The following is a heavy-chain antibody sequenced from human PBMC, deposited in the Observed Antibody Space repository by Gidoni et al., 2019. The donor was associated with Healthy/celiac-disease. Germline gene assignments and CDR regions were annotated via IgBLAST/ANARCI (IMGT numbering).Heavy chain of an antibody. J-gene: IGHJ4*02. CDR1: GGSFSGYY. CDR3: ARLTFGGVIESDY. CDR2: INHSGST. D-gene: IGHD3-16*02. V-gene: IGHV4-34*01. Sequence: QVQLQQCGAGLLKLSETLSLTCAVYGGSFSGYYWSWIRQPPGKGLEWIGEINHSGSTNYNPSLKSRVTISVDTSKNQFSLKLSSVTAADTAVYYCARLTFGGVIESDYWGQGTLVTVSS.